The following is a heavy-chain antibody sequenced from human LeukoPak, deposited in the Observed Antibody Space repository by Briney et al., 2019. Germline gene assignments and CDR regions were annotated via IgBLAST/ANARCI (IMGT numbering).Heavy chain of an antibody. CDR3: ARIQGPNGNYGSGTSLSYYFDS. CDR2: IDWDDDK. J-gene: IGHJ4*02. D-gene: IGHD3-10*01. V-gene: IGHV2-70*11. Sequence: SGPTLVNPTQTLTLTCTFSGFSLSTTGMCVSWIRQPPGKALEWLARIDWDDDKYYSTSLKTRLTISKDTSKNQVVLTMTNMDPVDTATYYCARIQGPNGNYGSGTSLSYYFDSWGQGTLVTVSS. CDR1: GFSLSTTGMC.